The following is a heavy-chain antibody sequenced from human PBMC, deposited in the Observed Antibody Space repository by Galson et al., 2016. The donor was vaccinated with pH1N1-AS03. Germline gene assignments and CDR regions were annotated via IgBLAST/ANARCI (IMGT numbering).Heavy chain of an antibody. J-gene: IGHJ4*02. D-gene: IGHD3-10*01. V-gene: IGHV3-7*01. CDR2: IDQDGSEK. Sequence: SLRLSCAASGFRFIDYWMTWVRQAPGKGLEWVADIDQDGSEKYYMDSVEGRFTISRDNAKSSLSLQMNSLRSEDTAVYYCTSGMVELDYWGQGTLVTDSS. CDR1: GFRFIDYW. CDR3: TSGMVELDY.